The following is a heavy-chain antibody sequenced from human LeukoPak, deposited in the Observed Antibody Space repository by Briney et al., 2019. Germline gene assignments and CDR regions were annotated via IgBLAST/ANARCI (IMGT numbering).Heavy chain of an antibody. CDR3: AKATSPVHSRNWFDS. J-gene: IGHJ5*01. D-gene: IGHD6-13*01. Sequence: GGSLRLSCSASGFIFSTYGMSWVRQAPGKGLEWVISIGGSGTNTDYADSVKGRFTISRDNSKNTVNVQMNSLRAEDTAVYYCAKATSPVHSRNWFDSWGQGTLVTVSS. V-gene: IGHV3-23*01. CDR2: IGGSGTNT. CDR1: GFIFSTYG.